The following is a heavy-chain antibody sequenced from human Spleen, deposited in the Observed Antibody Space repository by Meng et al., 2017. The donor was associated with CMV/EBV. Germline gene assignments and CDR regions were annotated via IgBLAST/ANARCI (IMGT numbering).Heavy chain of an antibody. CDR1: GFTLSSYG. Sequence: GESLKISCAASGFTLSSYGMHWVRQAPGKGLEWVAFIRYDGSNKYYADSVKGRFTISRDNSKNTLYLQMNSLRAEDTAVYYCAKIGRYSGSYSPLDYWGQGTLVTVSS. V-gene: IGHV3-30*02. D-gene: IGHD1-26*01. CDR3: AKIGRYSGSYSPLDY. CDR2: IRYDGSNK. J-gene: IGHJ4*02.